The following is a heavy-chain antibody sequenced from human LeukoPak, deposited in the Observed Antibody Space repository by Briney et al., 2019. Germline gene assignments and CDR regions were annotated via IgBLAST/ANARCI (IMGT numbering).Heavy chain of an antibody. CDR3: ARGIGAADF. J-gene: IGHJ4*02. CDR1: GSSMNLYS. D-gene: IGHD3-16*01. V-gene: IGHV4-59*12. CDR2: MYYSGTT. Sequence: PSETLSLTCSVSGSSMNLYSWNWIRQSPGKGLEWIAYMYYSGTTNYNPSLENRAAISLDLSRHQFSLRLNSVTAADTAVYYCARGIGAADFWGQGILVTVSS.